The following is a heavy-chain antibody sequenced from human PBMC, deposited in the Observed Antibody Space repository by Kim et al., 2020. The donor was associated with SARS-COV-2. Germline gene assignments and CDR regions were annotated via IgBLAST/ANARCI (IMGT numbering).Heavy chain of an antibody. J-gene: IGHJ5*02. CDR3: ARVSPPVPHFDWLFVNWFDP. D-gene: IGHD3-9*01. CDR1: GGTFSSYA. V-gene: IGHV1-69*13. Sequence: SVKVSCKASGGTFSSYAISWVRQAPGQGLEWMGGIIPIFGTANYAQKFQGRVTITADESTSTAYMELSSLRSEDTAVYYCARVSPPVPHFDWLFVNWFDPWGQGTLVTVSS. CDR2: IIPIFGTA.